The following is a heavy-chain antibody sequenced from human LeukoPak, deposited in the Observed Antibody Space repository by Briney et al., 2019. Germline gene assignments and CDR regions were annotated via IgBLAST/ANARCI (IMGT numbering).Heavy chain of an antibody. V-gene: IGHV4-34*01. CDR3: ATQAAAKNWFDP. J-gene: IGHJ5*02. Sequence: SETLSLTCAVYGGSFSGYYWSWIRQPPGKGLEWIGEINHSGSTNYNPSLKSRVTISVDTSKNQFSLKLSSVTAADTAVYYCATQAAAKNWFDPWGQGTLVTVSS. D-gene: IGHD6-13*01. CDR1: GGSFSGYY. CDR2: INHSGST.